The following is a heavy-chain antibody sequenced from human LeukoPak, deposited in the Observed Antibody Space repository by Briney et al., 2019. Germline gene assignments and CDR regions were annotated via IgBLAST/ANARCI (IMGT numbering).Heavy chain of an antibody. V-gene: IGHV4-4*07. D-gene: IGHD3-22*01. CDR3: ARWTYYYDSSGPWGYFDY. Sequence: SETLSLTCTVSGGSISSYYWSWIRQPAGKGLEWIGRIYTSGSTYYNPSLKSRVTMSVDTSKNQFSLKLSSVTAADTAVYYCARWTYYYDSSGPWGYFDYWGQGTLVTVSS. J-gene: IGHJ4*02. CDR1: GGSISSYY. CDR2: IYTSGST.